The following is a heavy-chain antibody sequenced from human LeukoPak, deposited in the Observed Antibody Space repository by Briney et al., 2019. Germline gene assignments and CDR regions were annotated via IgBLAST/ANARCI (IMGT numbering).Heavy chain of an antibody. CDR1: GFTFSSYS. Sequence: GGSLRLSCAASGFTFSSYSMNWVRQAPGKGLEWVPYISSSSSTIYYADSVKGRFTISRDNAKNSLYLQMNSLRAEDTAVYYCARDRGCSSTSCYGYYYYGMDVWGQGTTVTVSS. CDR3: ARDRGCSSTSCYGYYYYGMDV. V-gene: IGHV3-48*01. J-gene: IGHJ6*02. D-gene: IGHD2-2*01. CDR2: ISSSSSTI.